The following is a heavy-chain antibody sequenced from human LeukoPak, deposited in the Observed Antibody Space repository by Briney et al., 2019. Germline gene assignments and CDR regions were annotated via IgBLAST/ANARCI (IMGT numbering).Heavy chain of an antibody. D-gene: IGHD4-17*01. Sequence: PGRSLRLSCAASGFTFSSYDMHWVRQAPGKGLEWVAVISYDGSNKFYADSVKGRFTISRDNSKNTLYLQMNSLRVEDTAVYYCAKDPNGDYVGAFDFWGQGTLVTVSS. CDR3: AKDPNGDYVGAFDF. V-gene: IGHV3-30*18. CDR2: ISYDGSNK. CDR1: GFTFSSYD. J-gene: IGHJ3*01.